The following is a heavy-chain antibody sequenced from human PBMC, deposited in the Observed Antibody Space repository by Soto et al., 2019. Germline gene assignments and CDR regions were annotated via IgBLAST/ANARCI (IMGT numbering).Heavy chain of an antibody. J-gene: IGHJ3*02. CDR3: ARDHPYYDILTGYYSPHDAFDI. D-gene: IGHD3-9*01. CDR1: GGSISSSNW. V-gene: IGHV4-4*02. Sequence: PSETLSLTCAVSGGSISSSNWWSWVRQPPGKGLEWIGEIYHSGSTNYNPSLKSRVTISVDKSKNQFSLKLSSVTAADTAVYYCARDHPYYDILTGYYSPHDAFDIWGQGTMVTVSS. CDR2: IYHSGST.